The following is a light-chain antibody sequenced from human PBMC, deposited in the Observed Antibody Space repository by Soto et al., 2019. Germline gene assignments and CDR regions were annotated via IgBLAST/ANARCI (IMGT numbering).Light chain of an antibody. J-gene: IGKJ3*01. CDR3: MQGTHWPYT. CDR1: QSLVYRDGNTY. V-gene: IGKV2-30*01. CDR2: KIS. Sequence: DVVMTQSPLSLPVTLGQPASISCRSSQSLVYRDGNTYLSWFQQRPGQSPRRLIYKISDRDSGVPDRFSGSGSGTEFPLKISRVEAEDVGVYYCMQGTHWPYTFGPGTRVDIK.